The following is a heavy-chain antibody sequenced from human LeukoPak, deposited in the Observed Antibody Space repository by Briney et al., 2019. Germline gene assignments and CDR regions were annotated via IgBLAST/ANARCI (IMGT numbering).Heavy chain of an antibody. CDR3: ARDKRAARPRWFDP. Sequence: SVKVSCKASGGTFSSYAISWVRQAPGQGLEWMGGIIPTFGTANYAQKFQGRVTITADESTSTAYMELSSLRSEDTAVYYCARDKRAARPRWFDPWGQGTLVTVSS. CDR2: IIPTFGTA. V-gene: IGHV1-69*13. J-gene: IGHJ5*02. D-gene: IGHD6-6*01. CDR1: GGTFSSYA.